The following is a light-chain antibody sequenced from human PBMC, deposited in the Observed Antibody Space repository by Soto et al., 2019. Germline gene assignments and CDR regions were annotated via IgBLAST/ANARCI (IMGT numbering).Light chain of an antibody. CDR2: EVN. V-gene: IGLV2-14*01. Sequence: QSALTQPASVSASPGQSITISCTGTSSDIGTYNYVSWYQQHPGKAPKLMIFEVNNRPSWVSNRFSGSKSGNTASLTVSGLQAEDEADYYCRSYTTSNTWVFGGGTKLTVL. J-gene: IGLJ3*02. CDR1: SSDIGTYNY. CDR3: RSYTTSNTWV.